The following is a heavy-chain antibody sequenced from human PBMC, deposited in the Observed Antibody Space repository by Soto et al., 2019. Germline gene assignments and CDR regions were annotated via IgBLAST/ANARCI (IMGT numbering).Heavy chain of an antibody. V-gene: IGHV4-34*01. CDR1: GGSFSGYY. J-gene: IGHJ5*02. CDR2: INHSGST. D-gene: IGHD6-13*01. CDR3: ARGGEQQLFWFDP. Sequence: PSETPSLTCAVYGGSFSGYYWSWIRQPPGKGLEWIGEINHSGSTNYNPSLKSRVTISVDTSKNQFSLKLSSVTAADTAVYYCARGGEQQLFWFDPWGQGTLVTVSS.